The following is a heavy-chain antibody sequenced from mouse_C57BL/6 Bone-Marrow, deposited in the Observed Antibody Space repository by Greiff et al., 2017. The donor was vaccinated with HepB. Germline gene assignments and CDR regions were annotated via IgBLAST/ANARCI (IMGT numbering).Heavy chain of an antibody. V-gene: IGHV1-50*01. CDR3: ARRGGSSLWYFDV. CDR1: GYTFTSYW. D-gene: IGHD1-1*01. CDR2: IDPSDSYT. J-gene: IGHJ1*03. Sequence: QVQLKQPGAELVKPGASVKLSCKASGYTFTSYWMQWVKQRPGQGLEWIGEIDPSDSYTNYNQKFKGKATLTVDTSSSTAYMQLSSLTSEDSAVYYCARRGGSSLWYFDVWGTGTTVTVSS.